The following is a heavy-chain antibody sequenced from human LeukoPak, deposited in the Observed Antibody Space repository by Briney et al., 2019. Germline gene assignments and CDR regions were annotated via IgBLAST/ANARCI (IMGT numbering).Heavy chain of an antibody. Sequence: SETLSLTCAVYGGSFSDYPWSWIRQPPGKGLEWIGEINHSGTTNYNPSLKSRVTISVDTSKNQVSLKLSSVTAADTAAYYCARGEACNGGSCYSSYWGQGALVTVSS. CDR2: INHSGTT. CDR1: GGSFSDYP. D-gene: IGHD2-15*01. V-gene: IGHV4-34*01. J-gene: IGHJ4*02. CDR3: ARGEACNGGSCYSSY.